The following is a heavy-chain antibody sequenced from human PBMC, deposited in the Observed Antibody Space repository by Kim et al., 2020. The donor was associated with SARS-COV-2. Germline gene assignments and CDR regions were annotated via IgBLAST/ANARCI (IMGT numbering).Heavy chain of an antibody. D-gene: IGHD3-10*01. Sequence: SETLSLTCTVSGGSVSSGSYYWSWIRQPPGKGLEWIGYIYYSGSTNYNPSLKSRVTISVDTSKNQFSLKLSSVTAADTAVYYCARVRITMVRNWGQGTLVTVSS. CDR2: IYYSGST. CDR3: ARVRITMVRN. CDR1: GGSVSSGSYY. J-gene: IGHJ4*02. V-gene: IGHV4-61*01.